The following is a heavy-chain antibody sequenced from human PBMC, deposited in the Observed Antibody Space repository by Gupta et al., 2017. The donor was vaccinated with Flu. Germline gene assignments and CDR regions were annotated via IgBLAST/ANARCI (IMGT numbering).Heavy chain of an antibody. CDR2: ISGSSGST. Sequence: EVQLLESGGGLVQTGGSLRLSCVASGITVTDYAMGWVRQAPGKGLEWVSSISGSSGSTYYADSVKGRFTTSRDNSKNTVYLQMNSLRVEDTAAYYCTKGTAGMETDYWGQGTLVTVSA. V-gene: IGHV3-23*01. D-gene: IGHD6-13*01. J-gene: IGHJ4*02. CDR3: TKGTAGMETDY. CDR1: GITVTDYA.